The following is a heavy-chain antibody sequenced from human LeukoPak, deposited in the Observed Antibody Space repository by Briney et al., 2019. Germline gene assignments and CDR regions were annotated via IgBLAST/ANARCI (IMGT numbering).Heavy chain of an antibody. Sequence: SETLSLTCTVSGGSISSYYWSWVRQPPGKGLEWMGYIYYSGSTNYNPSLRSGVTISVDTSKNQFSLKLSSVTAADTAVYYCARSVGPAQYSYRPWWFDPWGQGTLVTVSS. V-gene: IGHV4-59*01. D-gene: IGHD5-18*01. J-gene: IGHJ5*02. CDR1: GGSISSYY. CDR2: IYYSGST. CDR3: ARSVGPAQYSYRPWWFDP.